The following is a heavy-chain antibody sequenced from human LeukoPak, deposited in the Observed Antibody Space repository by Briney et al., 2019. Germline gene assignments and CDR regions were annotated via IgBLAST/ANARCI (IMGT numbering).Heavy chain of an antibody. J-gene: IGHJ4*02. CDR3: ARSDYDDYRQIDY. CDR1: GDSISTSRYY. CDR2: IDYSGIT. D-gene: IGHD3-16*01. V-gene: IGHV4-39*01. Sequence: PSATLSLTCTVSGDSISTSRYYWGWVRQTPGRCLEWPGSIDYSGITHYNPSLKSRLTIYMDTSRNQFSLHLFSVTAADTAVFYCARSDYDDYRQIDYWGQGTLVTVS.